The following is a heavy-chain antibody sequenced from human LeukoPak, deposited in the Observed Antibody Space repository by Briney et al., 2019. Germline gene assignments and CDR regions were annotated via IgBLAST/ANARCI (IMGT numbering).Heavy chain of an antibody. CDR1: GFTFSSYG. V-gene: IGHV3-30*03. CDR3: AREREGPYGGFDY. J-gene: IGHJ4*02. CDR2: ISYDGSNK. Sequence: GGSLRLSCAASGFTFSSYGMHWVRQAPGKGLEWVAVISYDGSNKYYADSVKGRFTISRDNSKNTLYLQMSSLRAEDTAVYYCAREREGPYGGFDYWGQGTLVTVSS. D-gene: IGHD4-23*01.